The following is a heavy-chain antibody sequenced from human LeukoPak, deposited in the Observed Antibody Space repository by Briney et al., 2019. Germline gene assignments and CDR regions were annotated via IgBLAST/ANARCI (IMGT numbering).Heavy chain of an antibody. V-gene: IGHV4-59*08. D-gene: IGHD5-18*01. J-gene: IGHJ4*02. CDR1: GGSIGSYY. CDR3: ARVVVDTAMDYFDY. Sequence: PSETLSLTCTVSGGSIGSYYWSWIRQPPGKGLEWIGYIYYSGSTNYNPSLKSRVTISVDTSKNQFSLKLSSVTAADTAVYYCARVVVDTAMDYFDYWGQGTLVTVSS. CDR2: IYYSGST.